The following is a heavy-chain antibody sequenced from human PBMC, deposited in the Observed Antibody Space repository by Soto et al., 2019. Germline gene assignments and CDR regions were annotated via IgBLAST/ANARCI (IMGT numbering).Heavy chain of an antibody. Sequence: SVKVSCKASGGTFSSYAISWVRQAPGQGLEWMGGIIPIFGTANYAQKFQGRVTITADESTSTAYMELSSLRSEDTAVYYCARVVATVAGPYGMDVWGQGTTVTVSS. CDR1: GGTFSSYA. D-gene: IGHD6-19*01. CDR3: ARVVATVAGPYGMDV. V-gene: IGHV1-69*13. J-gene: IGHJ6*02. CDR2: IIPIFGTA.